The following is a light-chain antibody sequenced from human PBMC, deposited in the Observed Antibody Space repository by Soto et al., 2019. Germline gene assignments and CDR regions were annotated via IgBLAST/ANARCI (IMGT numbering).Light chain of an antibody. Sequence: EIVLTQSPGTLSLSPGERATLSCRASQSVTSNYLAWYQQKPSQAPRLLIYGVSSRATGIPDRFSGSGSGTDFALTISRLEPEDFAVYYCQQYGISPRTFGQGTKVDIK. J-gene: IGKJ1*01. CDR1: QSVTSNY. CDR3: QQYGISPRT. CDR2: GVS. V-gene: IGKV3-20*01.